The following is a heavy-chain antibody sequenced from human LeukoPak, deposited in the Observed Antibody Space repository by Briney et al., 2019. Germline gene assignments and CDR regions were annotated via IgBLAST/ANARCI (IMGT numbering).Heavy chain of an antibody. V-gene: IGHV3-7*01. D-gene: IGHD1-26*01. J-gene: IGHJ3*02. CDR2: IKKDGSEM. CDR1: GGSISSSSYY. CDR3: ARQETSSYNSAFDI. Sequence: ETLSLTCTVSGGSISSSSYYWGWVRQAPGKGLEWVANIKKDGSEMYYVDSVKGRFTISRDNAKNSLYLQMNSLRADDTAVYHCARQETSSYNSAFDIWGQGTMVTVSS.